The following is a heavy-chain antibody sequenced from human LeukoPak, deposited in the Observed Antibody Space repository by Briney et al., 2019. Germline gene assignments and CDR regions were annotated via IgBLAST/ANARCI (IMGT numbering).Heavy chain of an antibody. Sequence: GGSLRLSCAASGFTFDDYAMHWVRQAPGKGLEWVSGISGSGGSTYYADSVRGRFTISRDNSKNTLYLQMNSLRAEDTAVYYCAKDPHAYYYDSSGSTDYWGQGTLVTVSS. V-gene: IGHV3-23*01. CDR2: ISGSGGST. J-gene: IGHJ4*02. CDR1: GFTFDDYA. CDR3: AKDPHAYYYDSSGSTDY. D-gene: IGHD3-22*01.